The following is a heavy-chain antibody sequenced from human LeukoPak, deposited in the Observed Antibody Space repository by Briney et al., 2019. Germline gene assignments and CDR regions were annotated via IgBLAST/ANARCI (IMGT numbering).Heavy chain of an antibody. D-gene: IGHD2-2*01. Sequence: GGSLRLSCSASGFTFSGYAMNWVRQVPGKGLEYVSATTSNGGSTYYADSVKGRFTISRDNSKNTLYLLKSSLRAEDTAVYYCVKGRCSGSSCYGGDFWGQGTLVTVSS. CDR3: VKGRCSGSSCYGGDF. J-gene: IGHJ4*02. CDR2: TTSNGGST. V-gene: IGHV3-64D*06. CDR1: GFTFSGYA.